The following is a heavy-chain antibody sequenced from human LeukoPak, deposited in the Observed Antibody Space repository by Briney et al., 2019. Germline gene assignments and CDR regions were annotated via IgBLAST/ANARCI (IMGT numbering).Heavy chain of an antibody. J-gene: IGHJ4*02. V-gene: IGHV3-33*01. CDR1: GFTFSSYG. D-gene: IGHD4-17*01. CDR2: IWYDGSNK. CDR3: AGETTVTTPGYFDY. Sequence: GGSLRLSCAASGFTFSSYGMHWVRQAPGKGLEWVAVIWYDGSNKYYADSVKGRFTISRDNSKNTLYLQMNSLRAEDTAVYYCAGETTVTTPGYFDYWGQGTLVTVSS.